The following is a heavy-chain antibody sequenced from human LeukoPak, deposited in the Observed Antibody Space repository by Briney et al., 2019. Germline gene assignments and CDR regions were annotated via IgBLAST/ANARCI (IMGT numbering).Heavy chain of an antibody. CDR1: GFTFSSYS. V-gene: IGHV3-21*01. Sequence: GGSLRLSCAASGFTFSSYSFNWVRRAPGKGLEWVSSISTSSSYIFYADSVKGRFTISRDNAKNSLYLQMNSLRAEDTAVYYCAKGFSLDYDFWSGSERPGFDYWGQGTLVTVSS. CDR2: ISTSSSYI. J-gene: IGHJ4*02. CDR3: AKGFSLDYDFWSGSERPGFDY. D-gene: IGHD3-3*01.